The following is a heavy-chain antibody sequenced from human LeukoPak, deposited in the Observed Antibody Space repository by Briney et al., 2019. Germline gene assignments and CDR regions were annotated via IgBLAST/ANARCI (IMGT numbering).Heavy chain of an antibody. Sequence: SETLSLTCTVSGGSISSSSYYWGWIRQPPGKGLEWIGSIYYSGSTYYNPSLKSRVTISVDTSKNQFSLKLSSVTAADTAVYYCARRYYYDSSGYYQGYYFDYWGQATLVTVSS. D-gene: IGHD3-22*01. V-gene: IGHV4-39*01. J-gene: IGHJ4*02. CDR3: ARRYYYDSSGYYQGYYFDY. CDR1: GGSISSSSYY. CDR2: IYYSGST.